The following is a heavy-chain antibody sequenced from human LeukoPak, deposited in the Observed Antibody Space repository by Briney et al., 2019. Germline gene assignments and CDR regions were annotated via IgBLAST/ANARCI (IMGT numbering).Heavy chain of an antibody. J-gene: IGHJ5*02. V-gene: IGHV3-30-3*01. CDR3: AREADQLLGGNWFDP. D-gene: IGHD2-2*01. CDR2: ISYDGSNK. CDR1: GFTFSSYA. Sequence: PGGSLRLSCAASGFTFSSYAMHWVRQAPGKGLEWVAVISYDGSNKYYAGSVKGRFTISRDNSKNTLYLQMNSLRDEDTAVYYCAREADQLLGGNWFDPWGQGTLVTVSS.